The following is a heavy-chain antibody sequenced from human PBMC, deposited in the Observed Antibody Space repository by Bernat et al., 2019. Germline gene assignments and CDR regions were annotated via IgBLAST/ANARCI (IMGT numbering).Heavy chain of an antibody. CDR1: GFTFSSYA. D-gene: IGHD1-26*01. J-gene: IGHJ6*02. V-gene: IGHV3-23*01. Sequence: VQLLESGGGLVQPGGSLRLSCAASGFTFSSYAMSWVRQAPGKGLEWVSAISGRGGSTYYADSVKGRFTISRDNSKNTLYLQMNSLRAEDTAVYYCAKDLRGAEQYGMDVWGQGTTVTVCS. CDR3: AKDLRGAEQYGMDV. CDR2: ISGRGGST.